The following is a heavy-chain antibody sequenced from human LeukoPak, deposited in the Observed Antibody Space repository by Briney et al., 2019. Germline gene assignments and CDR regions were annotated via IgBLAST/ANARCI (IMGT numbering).Heavy chain of an antibody. J-gene: IGHJ4*02. CDR1: GFTFRSYW. CDR2: IKQDGNEK. Sequence: SGGSLRLSCVVSGFTFRSYWMSWVRRAPGKGLEWVASIKQDGNEKYNVDSVKGRFTISRDNAKKSLYLQMNSLRAEDTAVYYCTRGTYCGGDCSLYFFDHWGQGTLVTVSS. D-gene: IGHD2-21*02. V-gene: IGHV3-7*01. CDR3: TRGTYCGGDCSLYFFDH.